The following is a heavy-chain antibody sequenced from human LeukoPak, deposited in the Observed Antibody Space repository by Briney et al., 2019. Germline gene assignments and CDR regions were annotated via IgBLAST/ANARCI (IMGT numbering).Heavy chain of an antibody. CDR3: ARGDFWSGYSSGAFDI. Sequence: SETLSLTCTVSGGSISSYYWSWIRQPPGKGLEWIGYIYYSGSTNYNPSLKGRVTISVDTSKNQFSLKLISVTATDTAVYYCARGDFWSGYSSGAFDIWGQGTMVTVSS. V-gene: IGHV4-59*01. CDR2: IYYSGST. D-gene: IGHD3-3*01. J-gene: IGHJ3*02. CDR1: GGSISSYY.